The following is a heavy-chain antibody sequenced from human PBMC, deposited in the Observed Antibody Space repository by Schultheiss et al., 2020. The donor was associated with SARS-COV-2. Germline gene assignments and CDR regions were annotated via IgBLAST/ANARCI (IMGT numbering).Heavy chain of an antibody. CDR3: VKDWAAVHWFDP. Sequence: GESLKISCAASGFTFSSYGMSWVRQAPGKGLEWVSTISGSGGSTYYADSVKGRFTISRDNSKNTLYLQMSSLRAEDTAVYYCVKDWAAVHWFDPWGQGTLVTVSS. J-gene: IGHJ5*02. V-gene: IGHV3-23*01. D-gene: IGHD6-13*01. CDR2: ISGSGGST. CDR1: GFTFSSYG.